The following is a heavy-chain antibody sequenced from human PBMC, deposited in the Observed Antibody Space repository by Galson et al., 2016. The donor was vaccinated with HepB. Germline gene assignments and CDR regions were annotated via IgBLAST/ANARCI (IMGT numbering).Heavy chain of an antibody. CDR1: GFTVSNNY. CDR2: IYSGGTT. V-gene: IGHV3-66*01. J-gene: IGHJ6*02. CDR3: ARDPNAVVTGTYA. D-gene: IGHD4-23*01. Sequence: SLRLSCAASGFTVSNNYMNWVHQAPGKGLEWVSLIYSGGTTYYADSVKGRFTISRDSSKNTLYLQMNSLRVEDTAVYYCARDPNAVVTGTYAWDQGTTVTVSS.